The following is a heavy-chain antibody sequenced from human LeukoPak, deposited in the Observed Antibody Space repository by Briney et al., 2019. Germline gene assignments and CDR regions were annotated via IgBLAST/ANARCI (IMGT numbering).Heavy chain of an antibody. CDR2: ISGSGRST. J-gene: IGHJ3*02. CDR1: GFTFSSYS. CDR3: ARDPTVPNFHDAFDI. V-gene: IGHV3-23*01. D-gene: IGHD4-17*01. Sequence: GGSLTLSCSASGFTFSSYSMSWVRQAPGKGLEWVSAISGSGRSTYYADSVKGRFTMSRDNSKRTVYLQMNSLRAEDTAVYYCARDPTVPNFHDAFDIWGQGTMVTVSS.